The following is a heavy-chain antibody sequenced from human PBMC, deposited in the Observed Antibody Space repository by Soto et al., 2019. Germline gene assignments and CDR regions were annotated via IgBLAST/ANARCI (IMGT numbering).Heavy chain of an antibody. D-gene: IGHD3-9*01. CDR2: ITTRSSAI. CDR3: ARSGANYDLFSCYRDYYYYGLDV. CDR1: GFTFSSFG. J-gene: IGHJ6*02. Sequence: PGGSLRLSCAASGFTFSSFGMHCVSQAPRKGLEWLSSITTRSSAIYHADSVNGRFTISTDNAKNSLFLRMNSLTAEDTAVYYCARSGANYDLFSCYRDYYYYGLDVWARGTTIPISS. V-gene: IGHV3-21*01.